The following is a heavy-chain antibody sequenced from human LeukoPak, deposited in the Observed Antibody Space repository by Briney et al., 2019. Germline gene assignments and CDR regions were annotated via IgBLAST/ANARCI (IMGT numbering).Heavy chain of an antibody. D-gene: IGHD3-22*01. CDR3: ARGARDYDSSGYYTSNDY. V-gene: IGHV1-8*01. Sequence: ASVKVSCKASGYTFTSYDINWVRQATGQGLEWMGWMNPNSGNTGYAQKFQGRVTMTRNTSISTAYMELSSLRSEDTAVYYCARGARDYDSSGYYTSNDYWGQGTLVTVSS. J-gene: IGHJ4*02. CDR1: GYTFTSYD. CDR2: MNPNSGNT.